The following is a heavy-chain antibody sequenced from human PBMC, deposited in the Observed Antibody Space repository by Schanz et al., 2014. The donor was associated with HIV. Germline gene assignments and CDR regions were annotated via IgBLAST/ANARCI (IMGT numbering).Heavy chain of an antibody. CDR1: GFTFGDHY. CDR3: ARSEWVDQK. V-gene: IGHV3-11*04. J-gene: IGHJ4*02. Sequence: QVQLVESGGGLVKPGGSLSLSCVASGFTFGDHYMTWIRQAPGKGLEWVSYISISSTTIYYADSVKGRFTISRDNAKNSLVLQMNSLRDEDTAVYYCARSEWVDQKWGQGTLVTVSS. D-gene: IGHD6-19*01. CDR2: ISISSTTI.